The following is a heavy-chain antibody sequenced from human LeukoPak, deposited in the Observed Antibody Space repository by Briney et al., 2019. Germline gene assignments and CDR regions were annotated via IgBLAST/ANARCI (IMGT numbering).Heavy chain of an antibody. V-gene: IGHV3-43*02. D-gene: IGHD3-10*01. Sequence: QAGGSLRLSCAASGFTFDDYAMHWVRQAPGKGLEWVSLITGDDGTRHYADSVKGRFTISKDNSKKSLYLQMNSLRAEDSALYYCAKESVTMLRGVISYYYHGMDAWGQGTTVTVSS. CDR2: ITGDDGTR. CDR1: GFTFDDYA. CDR3: AKESVTMLRGVISYYYHGMDA. J-gene: IGHJ6*02.